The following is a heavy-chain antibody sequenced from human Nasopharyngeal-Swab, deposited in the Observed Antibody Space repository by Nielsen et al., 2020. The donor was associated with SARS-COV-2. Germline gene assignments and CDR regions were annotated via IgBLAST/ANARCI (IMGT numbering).Heavy chain of an antibody. J-gene: IGHJ4*02. CDR3: ARDVGLGSFDY. CDR1: GFTFSSYS. Sequence: WGSLRLSCAASGFTFSSYSMNWVRQAPGKGLEWVSSISSSSSYIYYADSVKGRFTISRDNAKNSLYLQMNSLRAEDTAVYYCARDVGLGSFDYWGQGTLVTVSS. V-gene: IGHV3-21*01. D-gene: IGHD2-15*01. CDR2: ISSSSSYI.